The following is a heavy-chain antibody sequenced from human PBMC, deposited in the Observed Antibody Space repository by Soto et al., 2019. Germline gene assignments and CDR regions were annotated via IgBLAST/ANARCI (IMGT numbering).Heavy chain of an antibody. J-gene: IGHJ4*02. CDR1: GFTFDDYA. D-gene: IGHD2-2*01. V-gene: IGHV3-9*01. CDR2: MSWNSGNI. CDR3: AKDIKYCSSTTCYGRGYFDY. Sequence: EVQLVESGGGLVQPGRSLTLSCAASGFTFDDYAMHWVRQAPGKGLEWVSSMSWNSGNIDYADSVKGRFTISRDNAKNYLYLQMTSLRAEDTALYHCAKDIKYCSSTTCYGRGYFDYWGQGALVTVSS.